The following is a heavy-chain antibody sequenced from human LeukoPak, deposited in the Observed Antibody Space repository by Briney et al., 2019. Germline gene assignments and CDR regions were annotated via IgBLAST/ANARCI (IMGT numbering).Heavy chain of an antibody. Sequence: PGGSLRLSCAASGFTFSRYGMHGVRQAPGKGLEGVAVIWHDGSYEYYADSVQGRFTISRDSSKNTLYLQMNSLRAEDTAVYYCAKDGVGATSLDCWGQGTLVTVSS. CDR3: AKDGVGATSLDC. D-gene: IGHD1-26*01. J-gene: IGHJ4*02. CDR1: GFTFSRYG. CDR2: IWHDGSYE. V-gene: IGHV3-33*06.